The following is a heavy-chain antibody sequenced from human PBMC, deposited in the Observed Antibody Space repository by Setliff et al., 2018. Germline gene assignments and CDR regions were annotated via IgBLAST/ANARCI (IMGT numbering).Heavy chain of an antibody. CDR3: ARGGYSRGPPVYYFDY. CDR1: GASISSSSYY. J-gene: IGHJ4*02. V-gene: IGHV4-39*07. Sequence: SETLSLTCTVSGASISSSSYYWAWIRQPPGRGLELIGSIFYGGSTYYNPSLKSRVTISVGTSKNQFSLKLSSVTAADTAVYYCARGGYSRGPPVYYFDYWGQGTLVTVSS. CDR2: IFYGGST. D-gene: IGHD5-12*01.